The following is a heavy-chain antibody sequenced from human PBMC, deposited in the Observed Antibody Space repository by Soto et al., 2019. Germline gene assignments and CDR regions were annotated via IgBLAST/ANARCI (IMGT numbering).Heavy chain of an antibody. CDR2: IYNNGRT. Sequence: SETLSLTCSVSGGSVSDFYWNWLRQTPGKGLEWIGNIYNNGRTNYNPSLKNRVTISIDTSKNQFSLHLSSVTTADTAMYFCARGHGIYVRFDSWGQGTLVTVSS. J-gene: IGHJ4*02. V-gene: IGHV4-59*02. CDR3: ARGHGIYVRFDS. D-gene: IGHD3-10*02. CDR1: GGSVSDFY.